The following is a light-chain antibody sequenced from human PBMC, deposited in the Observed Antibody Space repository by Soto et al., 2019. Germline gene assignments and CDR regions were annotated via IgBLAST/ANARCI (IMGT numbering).Light chain of an antibody. CDR1: QSVSSSY. V-gene: IGKV3-20*01. J-gene: IGKJ3*01. CDR2: GAS. CDR3: QQYGSSPDT. Sequence: EIVLTQSPGTLSLSPGERATLSCRASQSVSSSYLAWYQQKPGQAPRLLIYGASSRATGIPDRFSGSGSGTDFTLTISRLAPEDFAVYYCQQYGSSPDTFGPGTKVDIK.